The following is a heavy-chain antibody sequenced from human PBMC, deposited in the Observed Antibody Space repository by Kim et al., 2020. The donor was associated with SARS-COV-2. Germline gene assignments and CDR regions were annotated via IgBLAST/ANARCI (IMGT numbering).Heavy chain of an antibody. D-gene: IGHD4-17*01. CDR2: IYYSGST. J-gene: IGHJ4*02. CDR3: ARGGIRYGDYGPHY. CDR1: GGSISSSSYY. V-gene: IGHV4-39*07. Sequence: SETLSLTCTVSGGSISSSSYYWGWIRQPPGKGLEWIGSIYYSGSTYYNPSLKSRVTISVDTSKNQFSLKLSSVTAADTAVYYCARGGIRYGDYGPHYWGQGTLVTVSS.